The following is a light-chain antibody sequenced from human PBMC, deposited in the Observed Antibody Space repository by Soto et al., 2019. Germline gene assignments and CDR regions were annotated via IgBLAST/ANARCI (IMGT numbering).Light chain of an antibody. CDR1: QTLNTR. J-gene: IGKJ1*01. CDR2: DAS. CDR3: QQYKSYST. Sequence: DIQLTQSPSTLSASVGDRVTLTCRASQTLNTRLAWYQQRPGKAPKLLIYDASTLESGVPSRFSGGGSGTEFTLTINQLQADDLATYICQQYKSYSTFGRGTKVDIK. V-gene: IGKV1-5*01.